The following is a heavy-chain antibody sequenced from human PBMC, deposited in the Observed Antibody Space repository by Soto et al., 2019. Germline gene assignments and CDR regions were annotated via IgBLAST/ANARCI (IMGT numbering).Heavy chain of an antibody. Sequence: EVQLVESGGGLVQPGGSLRLSCAASGFTFSSYWLHWVRQAPGKGLMWVSRIKSDGITTNYADSVKGRFTISRDNARNTVYLQMNSLRGDDTAVYFCARGALYAFYLDVWGKWTTVTVSS. J-gene: IGHJ6*03. CDR2: IKSDGITT. D-gene: IGHD3-16*01. CDR3: ARGALYAFYLDV. V-gene: IGHV3-74*01. CDR1: GFTFSSYW.